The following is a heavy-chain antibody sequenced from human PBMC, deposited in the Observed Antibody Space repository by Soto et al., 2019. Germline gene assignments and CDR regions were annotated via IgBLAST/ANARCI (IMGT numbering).Heavy chain of an antibody. CDR2: IYYSGST. V-gene: IGHV4-59*01. J-gene: IGHJ4*02. Sequence: PSETLSLTCTVSGGSISSYYWSWIRQPPGKGLEWIGYIYYSGSTNYNPSLKSRVTISVDSSKSQCSLKLSSVTAADTAVYYCARVNPDYYGSGSYNYSGQGTLVTVSS. CDR3: ARVNPDYYGSGSYNY. D-gene: IGHD3-10*01. CDR1: GGSISSYY.